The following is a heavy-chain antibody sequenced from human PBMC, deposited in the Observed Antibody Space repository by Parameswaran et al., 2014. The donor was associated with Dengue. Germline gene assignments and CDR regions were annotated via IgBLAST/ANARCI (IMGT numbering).Heavy chain of an antibody. J-gene: IGHJ3*02. CDR3: ASFKIAVLDAFDI. Sequence: WIRQPPGKGLEWIGSIYYSGSTYYNPSLKSRVTISVDTSKNQFSLKLSSVTAADTAVYYCASFKIAVLDAFDIWGQGTMVTVSS. V-gene: IGHV4-39*07. CDR2: IYYSGST. D-gene: IGHD6-19*01.